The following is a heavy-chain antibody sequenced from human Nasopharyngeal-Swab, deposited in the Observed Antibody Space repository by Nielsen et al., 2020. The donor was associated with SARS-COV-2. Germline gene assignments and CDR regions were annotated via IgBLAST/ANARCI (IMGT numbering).Heavy chain of an antibody. CDR1: GGSFSGYY. V-gene: IGHV4-34*01. D-gene: IGHD2-2*01. Sequence: SETLSLTCAVYGGSFSGYYWSWIRQPPGKGLDWIGEINHSGSTKYNPSLKSRVNISVDTSKSQFSLKVSSVTAADTAVYYCARGGYYCSSTSCYYYSGYYYGMDVWGQGTTVTVSS. CDR3: ARGGYYCSSTSCYYYSGYYYGMDV. CDR2: INHSGST. J-gene: IGHJ6*02.